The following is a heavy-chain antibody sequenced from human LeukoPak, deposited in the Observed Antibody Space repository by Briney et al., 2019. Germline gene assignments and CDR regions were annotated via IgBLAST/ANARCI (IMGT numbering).Heavy chain of an antibody. CDR3: ASLRDGYNPFDY. CDR2: IYHSGST. J-gene: IGHJ4*02. CDR1: GYSISSGYY. V-gene: IGHV4-38-2*02. Sequence: SETLSLTCTVSGYSISSGYYWGWIRQPPGKGLEWIGSIYHSGSTYYNPSLKSRVTISVDTSKNQFSLKLSSVTAADTAVYYCASLRDGYNPFDYWGQGTLVTVSS. D-gene: IGHD5-24*01.